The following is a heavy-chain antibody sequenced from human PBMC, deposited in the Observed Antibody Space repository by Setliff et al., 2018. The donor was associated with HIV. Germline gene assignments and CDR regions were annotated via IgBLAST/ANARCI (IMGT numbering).Heavy chain of an antibody. V-gene: IGHV4-34*01. J-gene: IGHJ3*02. D-gene: IGHD5-12*01. Sequence: SETLSLTCAVYGGTFSAYYWSWIRQSPGKGLEWIGEINHSGSTNYNPSLKGRVTMSVDTSKNQFSLKLSSVTAADTAVYYCARVGGEMATIAGAFDIWGQGTMVTVSS. CDR1: GGTFSAYY. CDR2: INHSGST. CDR3: ARVGGEMATIAGAFDI.